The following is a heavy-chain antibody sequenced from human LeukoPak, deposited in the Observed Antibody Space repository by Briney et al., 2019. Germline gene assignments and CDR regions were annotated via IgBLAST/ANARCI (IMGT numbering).Heavy chain of an antibody. CDR2: INPNSGDT. D-gene: IGHD3-22*01. CDR3: ARITYYYDSSGYYSLGYYYYYMDV. CDR1: GYTFTAYY. J-gene: IGHJ6*03. Sequence: ASVKVSCKASGYTFTAYYMHWVRQAPGQGLEWMGWINPNSGDTNYAQKFQGRVTMTRDTSISTAYMELSRLRSDDTAVYYCARITYYYDSSGYYSLGYYYYYMDVWGKGTTVTVSS. V-gene: IGHV1-2*02.